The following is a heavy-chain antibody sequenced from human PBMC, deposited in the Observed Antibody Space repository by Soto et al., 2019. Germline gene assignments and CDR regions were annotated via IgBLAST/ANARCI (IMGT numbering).Heavy chain of an antibody. J-gene: IGHJ4*02. CDR1: GFTFSSYE. V-gene: IGHV3-15*01. Sequence: GGSLRLSCGASGFTFSSYEMNWVRQAPGKGLEWVGRIKSKTDGGTTDYAAPVKGRFTISRDDSKNTLYLQMNSLKTEDTAVYYCTTSPYQLPYSREYWGQGTLVTVSS. CDR2: IKSKTDGGTT. CDR3: TTSPYQLPYSREY. D-gene: IGHD2-2*01.